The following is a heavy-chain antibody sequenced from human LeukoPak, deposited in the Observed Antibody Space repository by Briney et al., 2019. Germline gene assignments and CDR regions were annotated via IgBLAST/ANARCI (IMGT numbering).Heavy chain of an antibody. V-gene: IGHV4-39*01. CDR3: ASGYYGSGGYYLFVY. CDR1: GGSISSSSYY. CDR2: IYYSGST. D-gene: IGHD3-10*01. J-gene: IGHJ4*02. Sequence: TSETLSLTCTVSGGSISSSSYYWGWIRQPPGKGLEWIGSIYYSGSTYYNPSLKSRVTISVDTSKNQFSLKLSSVTAADTAVYYCASGYYGSGGYYLFVYWGQGALVTVSS.